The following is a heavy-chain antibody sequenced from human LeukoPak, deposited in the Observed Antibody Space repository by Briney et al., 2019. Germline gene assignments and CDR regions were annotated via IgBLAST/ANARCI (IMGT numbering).Heavy chain of an antibody. CDR3: ARGSYCSSTSCYGYGMDV. D-gene: IGHD2-2*01. Sequence: SETLSLTCAVYGGSFSGYYWSWIRQPPGKGLEWIGYIYYSGSTTYNPSLKSRLTISVDTSKNHFSLRLSSVTAADTAVYYCARGSYCSSTSCYGYGMDVWGQGTTVTVSS. CDR1: GGSFSGYY. J-gene: IGHJ6*02. CDR2: IYYSGST. V-gene: IGHV4-59*01.